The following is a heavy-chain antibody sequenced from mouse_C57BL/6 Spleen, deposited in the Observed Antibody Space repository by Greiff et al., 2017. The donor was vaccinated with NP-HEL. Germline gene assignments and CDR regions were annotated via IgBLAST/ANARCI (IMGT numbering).Heavy chain of an antibody. CDR3: ARGAYYSNPYWYFDV. J-gene: IGHJ1*03. V-gene: IGHV1-69*01. CDR1: GYTFTSYW. D-gene: IGHD2-5*01. Sequence: VQLQQPGAELVMPGASVKLSCKASGYTFTSYWMHWVKQRPGQGLEWIGEIDPSDSYTNYNQKFKGKSTLTVDKSSSTAYMQLSSLTSEDSAVYYCARGAYYSNPYWYFDVWGTGTTVTVSS. CDR2: IDPSDSYT.